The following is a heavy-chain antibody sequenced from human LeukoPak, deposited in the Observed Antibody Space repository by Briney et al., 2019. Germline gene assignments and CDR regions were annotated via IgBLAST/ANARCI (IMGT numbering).Heavy chain of an antibody. CDR2: IYYSGST. J-gene: IGHJ3*01. CDR3: ARISSSNWYNERGAFDV. CDR1: GGSISSYY. D-gene: IGHD6-13*01. V-gene: IGHV4-59*01. Sequence: SETLSLTCTVSGGSISSYYWSWIRQPPGKGLEWIGCIYYSGSTNYNPSFKSRVTISVDTSKNQFSLKLSSVTAADTAVYYCARISSSNWYNERGAFDVWGQGTMVTVSS.